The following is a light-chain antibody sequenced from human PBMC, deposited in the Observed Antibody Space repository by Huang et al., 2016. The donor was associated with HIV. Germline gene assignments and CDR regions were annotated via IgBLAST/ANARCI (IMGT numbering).Light chain of an antibody. CDR2: AAS. CDR1: QDIRND. J-gene: IGKJ1*01. CDR3: LQDYSYPRT. Sequence: AIQMTQSPSSLSASVGDRVTITCRASQDIRNDLGWYKQKPGKAPKFLIYAASNLQNGVPSRFSGSGSGTFFTLTISSLQPEDFATYYCLQDYSYPRTFGQGTKVEVK. V-gene: IGKV1-6*01.